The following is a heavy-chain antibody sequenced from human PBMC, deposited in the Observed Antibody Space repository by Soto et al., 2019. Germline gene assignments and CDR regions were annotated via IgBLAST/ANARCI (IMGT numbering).Heavy chain of an antibody. CDR1: GLTFGSFA. J-gene: IGHJ4*02. Sequence: EVQLLESGGGLVQPGGSLRLSCAASGLTFGSFAMNWVPQAPGTGLEWVSTINGGGDRTHYADSVKGRFTVSRDNSKNTLSLQMNSLRAEDLAKYYRAKDFSRLDDWGQGNIVTVS. V-gene: IGHV3-23*01. CDR3: AKDFSRLDD. D-gene: IGHD3-3*01. CDR2: INGGGDRT.